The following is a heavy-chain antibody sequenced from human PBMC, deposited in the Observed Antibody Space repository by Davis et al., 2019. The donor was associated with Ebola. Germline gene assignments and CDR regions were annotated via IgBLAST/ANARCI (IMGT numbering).Heavy chain of an antibody. CDR2: ISAYNGNT. V-gene: IGHV1-18*04. Sequence: ASVKVSCKASGYTFTSYGITWVRQAPGQGLEWMGWISAYNGNTNYAQRFQDRVTMTTDTSTNTAYMEVRGLRSGDTAVYYCARDLWFGELLGFGWFDPWGQGTLVTVSS. CDR3: ARDLWFGELLGFGWFDP. CDR1: GYTFTSYG. D-gene: IGHD3-10*01. J-gene: IGHJ5*02.